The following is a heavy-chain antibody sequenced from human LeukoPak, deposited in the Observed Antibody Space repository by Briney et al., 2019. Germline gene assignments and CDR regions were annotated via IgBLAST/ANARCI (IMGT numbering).Heavy chain of an antibody. CDR3: ARADDSSGYYQPDAFDI. CDR1: GGSISSYY. D-gene: IGHD3-22*01. V-gene: IGHV4-59*01. J-gene: IGHJ3*02. Sequence: SETLSLTCTVSGGSISSYYWSWIRQPPGKGLEWIGYIYYNGSTNYNPSLKSRVTISVDTSKYQFSLKLSSVTAAGTAVYYCARADDSSGYYQPDAFDIWGQGTMVTVSS. CDR2: IYYNGST.